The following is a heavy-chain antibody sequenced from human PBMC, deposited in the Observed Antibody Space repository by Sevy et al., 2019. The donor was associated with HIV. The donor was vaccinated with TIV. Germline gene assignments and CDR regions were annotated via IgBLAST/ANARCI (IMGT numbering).Heavy chain of an antibody. CDR3: VSEGDSRPFDP. Sequence: GGSLRLSCAASGFTFSRDSMNWVPQAPGKELEWVSSIGSRSTFTYYADSLKGRFTISRDNAKNSLYLQVNSLRVEDTAVYYCVSEGDSRPFDPWGQGTLVTVSS. D-gene: IGHD3-22*01. J-gene: IGHJ5*02. V-gene: IGHV3-21*01. CDR2: IGSRSTFT. CDR1: GFTFSRDS.